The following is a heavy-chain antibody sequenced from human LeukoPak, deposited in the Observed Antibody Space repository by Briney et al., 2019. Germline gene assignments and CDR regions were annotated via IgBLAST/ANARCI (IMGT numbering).Heavy chain of an antibody. V-gene: IGHV4-39*02. CDR3: ATRRGPALEYFQN. D-gene: IGHD2-2*01. CDR1: GGSIRSSYYY. CDR2: IYDSGST. Sequence: PSETLSLTCTVSGGSIRSSYYYWGWIRQPPGKGLEWIGSIYDSGSTYYSPSLKNRVIISLDTSKNHFSLKANSVTAADTAVYYCATRRGPALEYFQNWGQGTLVTVSS. J-gene: IGHJ1*01.